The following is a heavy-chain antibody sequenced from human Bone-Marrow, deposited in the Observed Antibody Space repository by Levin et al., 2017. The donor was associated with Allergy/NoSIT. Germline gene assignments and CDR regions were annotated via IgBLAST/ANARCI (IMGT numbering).Heavy chain of an antibody. CDR3: SYDMLTESYYYGMDV. J-gene: IGHJ6*02. Sequence: GESLKISCIVSGFTFSDYSIYWVRQAPGKGLEWISSISSDSSDLYYADSVKGRFTISRDNAKNSLNLQVSSLRAEDTAMYYCSYDMLTESYYYGMDVWGQGTTVTVSS. D-gene: IGHD3-9*01. V-gene: IGHV3-21*04. CDR2: ISSDSSDL. CDR1: GFTFSDYS.